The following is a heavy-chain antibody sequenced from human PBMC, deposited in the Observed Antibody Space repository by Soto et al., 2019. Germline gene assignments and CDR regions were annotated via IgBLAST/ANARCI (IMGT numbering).Heavy chain of an antibody. D-gene: IGHD5-12*01. V-gene: IGHV3-7*01. CDR3: ARVGGLRKDGYNYFDY. CDR2: IKQDGSEK. CDR1: GFTFSSYW. Sequence: GGSLRLSCAAYGFTFSSYWMSWVRQAPGKVLEWVAKIKQDGSEKYYVESVKDRFTSTRDKAKNSLYLQMNSLRARDTAVYYCARVGGLRKDGYNYFDYWGQGTLVTVSS. J-gene: IGHJ4*02.